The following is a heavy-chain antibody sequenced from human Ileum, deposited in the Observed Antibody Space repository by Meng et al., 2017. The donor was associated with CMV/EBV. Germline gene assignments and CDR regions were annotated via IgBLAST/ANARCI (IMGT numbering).Heavy chain of an antibody. CDR3: AKDPIVVVPAGSAFDI. CDR2: IRYDGSNK. CDR1: GFTFSSYG. J-gene: IGHJ3*02. V-gene: IGHV3-30*02. Sequence: GGSLRLSCAASGFTFSSYGMHWVHQAPGKGLEWVAFIRYDGSNKYYADSVKGRFTISRDNSKNTLYLQMNSLRAEDTAVYYCAKDPIVVVPAGSAFDIWGQGTMVTVSS. D-gene: IGHD2-2*01.